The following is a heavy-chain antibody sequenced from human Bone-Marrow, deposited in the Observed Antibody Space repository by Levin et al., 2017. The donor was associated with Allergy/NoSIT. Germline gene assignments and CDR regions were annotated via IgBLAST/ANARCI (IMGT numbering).Heavy chain of an antibody. J-gene: IGHJ4*02. V-gene: IGHV3-48*03. Sequence: GESLKISCAASGFNFSTYEMNWVRQTPGKGLEWVSYLTSSGATIYYADSVKGRFTISRDNAKNSLYLQMNSLRAEDTAVYYCARVSFRYYDFWSGFLDYWGQGMLVTVSS. CDR2: LTSSGATI. D-gene: IGHD3-3*01. CDR3: ARVSFRYYDFWSGFLDY. CDR1: GFNFSTYE.